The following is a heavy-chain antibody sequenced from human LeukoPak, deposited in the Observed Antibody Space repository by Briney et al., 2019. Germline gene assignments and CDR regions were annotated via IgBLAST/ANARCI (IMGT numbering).Heavy chain of an antibody. CDR3: GRNGPRSGYDLGHFDY. V-gene: IGHV4-39*07. J-gene: IGHJ4*02. CDR1: GGSISSSSYY. CDR2: IYYSGST. D-gene: IGHD5-12*01. Sequence: SETLSLTCTVSGGSISSSSYYWGWIRQPPGKGLEWIGNIYYSGSTYYNPSLESRVTMSVHTSKNQFSLKLSSVTAADTAVYYCGRNGPRSGYDLGHFDYWGQGTLVTASS.